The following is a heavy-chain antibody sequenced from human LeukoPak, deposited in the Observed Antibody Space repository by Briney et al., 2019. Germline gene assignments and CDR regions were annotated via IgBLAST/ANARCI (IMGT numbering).Heavy chain of an antibody. D-gene: IGHD6-19*01. CDR3: ARPAWGQWLAEFDY. CDR1: GFTFSSYA. CDR2: ISYDGSNK. Sequence: GRSLRLSCAASGFTFSSYAMHWVRRAPGKGLEWVAVISYDGSNKYYADSVKGRFTISRDNSKNTLYLQMNSLRAEDTAVYYCARPAWGQWLAEFDYWGQGTLVTVSS. J-gene: IGHJ4*02. V-gene: IGHV3-30-3*01.